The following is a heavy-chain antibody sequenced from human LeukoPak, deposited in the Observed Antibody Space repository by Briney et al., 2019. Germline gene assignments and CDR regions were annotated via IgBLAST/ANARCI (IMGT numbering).Heavy chain of an antibody. CDR2: IWYDGSNR. Sequence: GGSLRLSCAASGFTFSSYGMHWVRQAPGKGLEWVAVIWYDGSNRYYADSVKGRFTISRDNSKNTLYLQMNSLRAEDTAVYYCARDPYSYGYFDYWGQGTLVTVSS. J-gene: IGHJ4*02. CDR1: GFTFSSYG. V-gene: IGHV3-33*01. D-gene: IGHD5-18*01. CDR3: ARDPYSYGYFDY.